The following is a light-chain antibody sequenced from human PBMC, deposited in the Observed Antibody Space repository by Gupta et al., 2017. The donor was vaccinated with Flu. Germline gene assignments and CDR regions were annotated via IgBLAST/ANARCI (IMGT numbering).Light chain of an antibody. CDR3: SSFTRNNIHVV. CDR2: EVS. CDR1: SSDVGGYNS. J-gene: IGLJ2*01. Sequence: QSALTQPASVSGSPGQSIDISCTGTSSDVGGYNSVSWYQLRPGKVPKLILFEVSNRPSGISNRFSGSKSGNTASLTISGLQAGDEGLYYCSSFTRNNIHVVLGGGTNVTVL. V-gene: IGLV2-14*01.